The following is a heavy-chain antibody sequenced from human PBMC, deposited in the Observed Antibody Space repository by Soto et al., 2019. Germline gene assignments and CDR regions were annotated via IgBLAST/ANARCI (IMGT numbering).Heavy chain of an antibody. D-gene: IGHD5-18*01. V-gene: IGHV3-33*01. CDR1: GFTFSTYG. Sequence: QVQLVESGGGVVQPGKSLRLSCAASGFTFSTYGMHWVRQAPGKGLEWVAVIWYDGSNKYQGDSLKGRFTISRDNSKNTLYLQINNLRAEDTAVYYCGRDGALGDTAVVDSWGQGTLVTVSS. J-gene: IGHJ4*02. CDR2: IWYDGSNK. CDR3: GRDGALGDTAVVDS.